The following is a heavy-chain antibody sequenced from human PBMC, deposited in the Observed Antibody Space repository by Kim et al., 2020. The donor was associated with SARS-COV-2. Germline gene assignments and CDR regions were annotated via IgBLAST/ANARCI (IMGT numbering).Heavy chain of an antibody. CDR3: AKHNSSGSYEGAFDP. CDR2: ISGSGGST. Sequence: GGSLRLSCAASGFTFSSYAMSWVRQAPGKGLEWVSAISGSGGSTYYADSVKGRFTISRDNSKNTLYLQMNSLRAEDTAVYYCAKHNSSGSYEGAFDPWGQGTLVTVSS. CDR1: GFTFSSYA. J-gene: IGHJ5*02. D-gene: IGHD1-26*01. V-gene: IGHV3-23*01.